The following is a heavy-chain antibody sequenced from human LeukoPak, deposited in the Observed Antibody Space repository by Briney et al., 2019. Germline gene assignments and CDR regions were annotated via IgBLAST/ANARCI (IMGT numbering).Heavy chain of an antibody. D-gene: IGHD2-15*01. J-gene: IGHJ4*02. CDR1: GYTFTSYG. CDR3: ARDHNRYCSGGSCLPFDY. Sequence: GASVKVSCKASGYTFTSYGISWVRQAPGQGLEWMGWISAYNGNTNYAQKLQGRVTMTTDTSTSTAYMELRSLRSDDTAVYYCARDHNRYCSGGSCLPFDYWGRGTLVTVSS. CDR2: ISAYNGNT. V-gene: IGHV1-18*01.